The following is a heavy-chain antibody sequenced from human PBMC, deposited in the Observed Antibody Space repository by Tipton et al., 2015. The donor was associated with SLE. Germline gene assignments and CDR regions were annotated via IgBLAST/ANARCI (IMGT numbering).Heavy chain of an antibody. Sequence: SLRLSCAASGFTFSSYAMHWVRQAPGKGLEWVAVISYDGSNKYYADSVKGRFTISRDNSKNTLYLQMNSLRAEDTAVYYCAREGLRFVDGFDYWGQGALVPVSS. J-gene: IGHJ4*02. CDR2: ISYDGSNK. V-gene: IGHV3-30*04. CDR3: AREGLRFVDGFDY. CDR1: GFTFSSYA. D-gene: IGHD3-3*01.